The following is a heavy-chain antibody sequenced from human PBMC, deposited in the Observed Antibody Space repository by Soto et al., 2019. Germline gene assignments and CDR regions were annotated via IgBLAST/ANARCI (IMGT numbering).Heavy chain of an antibody. V-gene: IGHV1-69*04. Sequence: GASVKVSCKASGYTFTSYGISWVRQAPGQGLEWMGRIIPILGIANYAQKFQGRVTITADKSTSTAYMELSSLRSEDTAVYYCGRLPHYYYGMDVWGQGTTVTVSS. CDR1: GYTFTSYG. D-gene: IGHD3-16*01. CDR3: GRLPHYYYGMDV. CDR2: IIPILGIA. J-gene: IGHJ6*02.